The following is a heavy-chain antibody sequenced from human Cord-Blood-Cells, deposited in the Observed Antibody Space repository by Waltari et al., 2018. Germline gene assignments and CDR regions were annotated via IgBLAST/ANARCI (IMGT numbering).Heavy chain of an antibody. CDR2: IYYSGST. V-gene: IGHV4-31*03. CDR3: ARDTRANGDAFDI. J-gene: IGHJ3*02. Sequence: QVQLQESGPGLVKPSQTLSLTCPVSGGSISSGGYYWSWIRQHPGKGLEWIGYIYYSGSTYYNPSLKSRVTISVDTSKNQFSLKLSSVTAADTAVYYCARDTRANGDAFDIWGQGTMVTVSS. D-gene: IGHD1-26*01. CDR1: GGSISSGGYY.